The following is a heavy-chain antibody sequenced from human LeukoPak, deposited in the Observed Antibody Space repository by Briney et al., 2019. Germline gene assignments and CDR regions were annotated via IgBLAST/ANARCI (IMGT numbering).Heavy chain of an antibody. CDR3: ARFQRGSWAFDY. J-gene: IGHJ4*02. Sequence: SETLSLTWTVAGGFTSSYYWSWIRQPAGNGMEWIGRIYTSGSTTYNPSLKSRVTMSVDTSKNQFSLKLSSVTAADTAVYYCARFQRGSWAFDYWGQGTLVTVSS. D-gene: IGHD6-13*01. V-gene: IGHV4-4*07. CDR2: IYTSGST. CDR1: GGFTSSYY.